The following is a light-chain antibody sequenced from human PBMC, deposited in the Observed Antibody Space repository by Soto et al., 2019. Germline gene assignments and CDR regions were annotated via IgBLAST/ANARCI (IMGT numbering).Light chain of an antibody. V-gene: IGKV3-15*01. CDR2: GAS. Sequence: SLSLKKKATLSCRSSQRVISRLAWYQQKPGQAPRLLIYGASTRATGIPARFSGSGCGTQATHTICLQSAEYSSVYGRQYYHYQPPTFGHGTRLEIK. CDR3: RQYYHYQPPT. J-gene: IGKJ5*01. CDR1: QRVISR.